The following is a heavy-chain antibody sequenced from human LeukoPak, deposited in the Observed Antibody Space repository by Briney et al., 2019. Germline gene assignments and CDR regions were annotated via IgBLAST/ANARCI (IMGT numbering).Heavy chain of an antibody. CDR1: GFTFSRNG. Sequence: GGSLRLSCAASGFTFSRNGMHWVRQAPGKGLEWVAVILPDGSDKYYADSVTGRFTISRDNSKNTLYLQMNSLRADDTAVYYCARNARDSVLDLWGQGTMVTVSS. CDR3: ARNARDSVLDL. CDR2: ILPDGSDK. J-gene: IGHJ3*01. V-gene: IGHV3-33*01. D-gene: IGHD3-10*02.